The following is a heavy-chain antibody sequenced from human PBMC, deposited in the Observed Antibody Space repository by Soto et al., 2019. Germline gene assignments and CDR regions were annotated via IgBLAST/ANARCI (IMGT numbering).Heavy chain of an antibody. Sequence: EVQLLESGGGLAQPGGSLRLSCAASGFTFSNYAMSWVRQAPGKGLEWVSTLSGSGAGAYYADSVKGRFTISRDNSENTLYLQMNSLRAEDTAVYYCANLIAVAAGAFDIWGQGTMVTVSS. CDR2: LSGSGAGA. CDR1: GFTFSNYA. CDR3: ANLIAVAAGAFDI. J-gene: IGHJ3*02. V-gene: IGHV3-23*01. D-gene: IGHD6-19*01.